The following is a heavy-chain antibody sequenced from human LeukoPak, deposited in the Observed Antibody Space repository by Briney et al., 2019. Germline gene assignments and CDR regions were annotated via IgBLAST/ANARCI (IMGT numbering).Heavy chain of an antibody. D-gene: IGHD3-3*01. Sequence: TGGSLRLSCAASGFTFSSYEMNWVRQAPGEGLEWVSYISSSGSTIYYADSVKGRFTISRDNAKNSLYLQTNSLRAEDTAVYYCARDWEWGAHLNWFDPWGQGTLVTVSS. V-gene: IGHV3-48*03. CDR3: ARDWEWGAHLNWFDP. CDR1: GFTFSSYE. CDR2: ISSSGSTI. J-gene: IGHJ5*02.